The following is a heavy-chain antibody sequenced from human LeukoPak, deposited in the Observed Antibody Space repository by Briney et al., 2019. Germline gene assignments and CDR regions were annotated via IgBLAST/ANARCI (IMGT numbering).Heavy chain of an antibody. Sequence: GGSLRLSCAVSGFNFSYFWMSWVRQAPGKGLEWVANINQAGSEKYYVDSVKGRFTISRDNAKNLLALQMNSLRAEDTAVHYCARGQGWDDYWGQGNLVTVSS. V-gene: IGHV3-7*01. J-gene: IGHJ4*02. CDR3: ARGQGWDDY. CDR2: INQAGSEK. CDR1: GFNFSYFW. D-gene: IGHD6-19*01.